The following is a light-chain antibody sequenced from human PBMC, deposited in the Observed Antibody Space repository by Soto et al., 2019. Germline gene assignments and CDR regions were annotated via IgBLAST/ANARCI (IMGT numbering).Light chain of an antibody. Sequence: EIVLTQSPATLSSFPGDRVTLSCRASQAVNTRLAWYQHKPGQAPRLLIYLTSNRAAGIPARFSGSGSGTDFTLTISSLEPEDFAIYYCQQRSSWPLTFGQGTRLEIK. CDR3: QQRSSWPLT. J-gene: IGKJ5*01. CDR2: LTS. V-gene: IGKV3-11*01. CDR1: QAVNTR.